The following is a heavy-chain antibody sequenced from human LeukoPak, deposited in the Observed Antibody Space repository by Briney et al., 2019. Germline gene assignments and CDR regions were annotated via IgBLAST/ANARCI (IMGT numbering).Heavy chain of an antibody. CDR1: GLTFSGSA. V-gene: IGHV3-73*01. Sequence: GGSLRLSCAASGLTFSGSAMHWVRQASGKGLEWVGRIRSKANSYATAYAASVKGRFTISRDDSKNTAYLQMNSLKTEDTAVYYCSHGDYGSGYWGQGTLVTVSS. D-gene: IGHD4-17*01. CDR2: IRSKANSYAT. J-gene: IGHJ4*02. CDR3: SHGDYGSGY.